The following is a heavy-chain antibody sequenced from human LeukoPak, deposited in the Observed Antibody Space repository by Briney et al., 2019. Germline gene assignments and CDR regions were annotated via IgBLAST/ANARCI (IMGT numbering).Heavy chain of an antibody. D-gene: IGHD3-10*01. CDR3: ARLDLYYGSGTYYSDSYYGMDV. CDR1: GFTFTNNW. J-gene: IGHJ6*02. V-gene: IGHV3-7*02. CDR2: INQDGRAK. Sequence: TGGSLRLSCAASGFTFTNNWMTWVHQVPGKGLKWVADINQDGRAKKYVDSLKGRFTISRDNAKNSMYLQMNSLRAEDTAVYYCARLDLYYGSGTYYSDSYYGMDVWGQGPTVTVSS.